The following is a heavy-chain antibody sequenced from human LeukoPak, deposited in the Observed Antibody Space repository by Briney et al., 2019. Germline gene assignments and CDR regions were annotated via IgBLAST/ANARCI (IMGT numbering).Heavy chain of an antibody. J-gene: IGHJ4*02. CDR2: INHSGST. Sequence: SETLSLTCAVYGGSFSGYYWSWIRQPPGKGLEWIGEINHSGSTNYNPSLKSRVTISVDTSKNQFSLKLSSVTAADTAVYYCAIRYYYYGSGSEGVNFDYWGQGTLVTVSS. CDR1: GGSFSGYY. D-gene: IGHD3-10*01. CDR3: AIRYYYYGSGSEGVNFDY. V-gene: IGHV4-34*01.